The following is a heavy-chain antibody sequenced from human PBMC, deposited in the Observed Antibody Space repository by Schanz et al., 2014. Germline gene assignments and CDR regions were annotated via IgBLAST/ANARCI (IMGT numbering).Heavy chain of an antibody. D-gene: IGHD6-13*01. J-gene: IGHJ4*02. CDR1: RYTFNTYG. V-gene: IGHV1-69*04. Sequence: QGQLVQSGPEVKEPGASVKVSCEASRYTFNTYGLNWVRQAPGQGLEWMGRIISILGIPNYAQKFQGRVTFTADKSTSTAYMELSSLKSEDTAVYYCASSGAGYSSSWDFDYWGQGTLVTVSS. CDR3: ASSGAGYSSSWDFDY. CDR2: IISILGIP.